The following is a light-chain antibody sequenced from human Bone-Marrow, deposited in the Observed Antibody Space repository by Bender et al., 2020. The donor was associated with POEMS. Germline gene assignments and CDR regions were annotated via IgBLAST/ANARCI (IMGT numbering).Light chain of an antibody. CDR2: EVS. CDR1: SSDVGSYNV. V-gene: IGLV2-14*02. J-gene: IGLJ2*01. CDR3: SSYAGSNIVV. Sequence: QSALTQPASVSGSPGQSITISCTGTSSDVGSYNVVSWYKQHPGKAPKLMIYEVSKRPSGVPDRFSGSKSGNTASLTVSGLQAEDEADYYCSSYAGSNIVVFGGGTKLTVL.